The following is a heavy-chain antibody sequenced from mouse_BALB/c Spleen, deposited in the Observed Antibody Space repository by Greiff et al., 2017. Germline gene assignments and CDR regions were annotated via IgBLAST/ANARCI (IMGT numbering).Heavy chain of an antibody. CDR3: TRNYYRYDAGAMDY. V-gene: IGHV6-6*02. D-gene: IGHD2-14*01. Sequence: EVKVEESGGGLVQPGGSMKLSCVASGFTFSNYWMNWVRQSPEKGLEWVAEIRLKSNNYATHYAESVKGRFTISRDDSKSRVYLQMNNLRAEDTGIYYCTRNYYRYDAGAMDYWGQGTSVTVSS. CDR1: GFTFSNYW. J-gene: IGHJ4*01. CDR2: IRLKSNNYAT.